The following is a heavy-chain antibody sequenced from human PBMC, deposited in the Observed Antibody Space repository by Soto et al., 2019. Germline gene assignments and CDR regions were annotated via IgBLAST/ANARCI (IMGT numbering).Heavy chain of an antibody. CDR3: AREYQLLYEGYGMDV. CDR2: IISSSSYI. J-gene: IGHJ6*02. D-gene: IGHD2-2*01. CDR1: GFTFSSYS. Sequence: GGSLRLSCAASGFTFSSYSMNWVRQAPGKGLEWVSSIISSSSYIYYADSVKGRFTISRDNAKNSLYLQMNSLRAEDTAVYYCAREYQLLYEGYGMDVWGQGTTVTVSS. V-gene: IGHV3-21*01.